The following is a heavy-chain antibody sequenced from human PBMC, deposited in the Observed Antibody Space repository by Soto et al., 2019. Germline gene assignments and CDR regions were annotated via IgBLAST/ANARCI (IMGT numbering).Heavy chain of an antibody. V-gene: IGHV5-51*01. CDR3: ASPPKDCSTTSCYYYYGLDV. CDR1: GYSFTSYW. Sequence: PGESLKISCKGSGYSFTSYWIGWVRQMPGKGLEWMGIIYPGDSDTSYSPSFQGHVSISADKSISTAYLQWSSLQASDTAMYYCASPPKDCSTTSCYYYYGLDVWGQGTKVTVSS. J-gene: IGHJ6*02. CDR2: IYPGDSDT. D-gene: IGHD2-2*01.